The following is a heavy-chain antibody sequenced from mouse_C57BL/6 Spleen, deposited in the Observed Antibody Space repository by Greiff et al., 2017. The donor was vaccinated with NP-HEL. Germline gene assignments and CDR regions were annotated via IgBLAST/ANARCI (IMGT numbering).Heavy chain of an antibody. J-gene: IGHJ3*01. CDR2: INPGSGGT. CDR3: ARGGLYDYDGAWFAY. Sequence: QVQLKQSGAELVRPGTSVKVSCKASGYAFTNYLIEWVKQRPGQGLEWIGVINPGSGGTNYNEKFKGKATLTADKSSSTAYMQLSSLTSEDSAVYFCARGGLYDYDGAWFAYWGQRTLVTVSA. V-gene: IGHV1-54*01. CDR1: GYAFTNYL. D-gene: IGHD2-4*01.